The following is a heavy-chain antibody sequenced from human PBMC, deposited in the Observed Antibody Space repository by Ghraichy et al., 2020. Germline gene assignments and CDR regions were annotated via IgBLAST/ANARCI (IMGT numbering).Heavy chain of an antibody. CDR3: ARDIKSSSWSYYYYAMDV. V-gene: IGHV3-30-3*01. Sequence: GESLNISCAASGFTFRTYSMHWVRQAPGKGLEWVAVISHDGNFNYYADSVKGRFTISRDNSKNTLYLQMNSLRAEDTALYYCARDIKSSSWSYYYYAMDVWGQGTTVTVSS. CDR1: GFTFRTYS. D-gene: IGHD6-13*01. CDR2: ISHDGNFN. J-gene: IGHJ6*02.